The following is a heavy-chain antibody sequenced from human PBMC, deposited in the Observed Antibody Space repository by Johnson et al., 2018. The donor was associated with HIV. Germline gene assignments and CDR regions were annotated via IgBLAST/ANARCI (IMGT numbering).Heavy chain of an antibody. Sequence: QVQLVESGGGVVQPGRSLRLSCAASGFTFSSYGMHWVRQAPGKGLEWVAMIWYDGSTKFYADSVKGRFTISRDNSKNTLYLQMNSLRAEDTAVYYCAREGELGRDAFDIWGQGTMVTVSS. CDR1: GFTFSSYG. D-gene: IGHD1-7*01. CDR3: AREGELGRDAFDI. CDR2: IWYDGSTK. J-gene: IGHJ3*02. V-gene: IGHV3-33*01.